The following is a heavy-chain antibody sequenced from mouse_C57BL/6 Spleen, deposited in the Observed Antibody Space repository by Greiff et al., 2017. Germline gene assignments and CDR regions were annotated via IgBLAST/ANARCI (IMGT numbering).Heavy chain of an antibody. CDR1: GYTFTSYW. D-gene: IGHD2-3*01. Sequence: QVQLQQPGAELVKPGASVKMSCKASGYTFTSYWITWVKQRPGQGLEWIGDIYPGSGSTNYNEKFKSKATLTVDTSSSTAYMQLSSLTSEDSAVYYCAGGPQQDGYYVYWGQGTTLTVSS. CDR3: AGGPQQDGYYVY. CDR2: IYPGSGST. J-gene: IGHJ2*01. V-gene: IGHV1-55*01.